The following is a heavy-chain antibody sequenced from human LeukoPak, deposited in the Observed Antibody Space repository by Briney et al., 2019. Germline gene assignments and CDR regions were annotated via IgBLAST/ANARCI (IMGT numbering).Heavy chain of an antibody. CDR2: ISAYNGDT. J-gene: IGHJ4*02. Sequence: ASVKVSCKGSGYSFGSFGINWVRQAPGQGLEWMGWISAYNGDTNYAQKFQGRVAMTTDTSTSTAYMDLMSLRSDDTAVYYCARGGYYGSGSFPDYWGQGTLVTVSS. V-gene: IGHV1-18*01. CDR1: GYSFGSFG. CDR3: ARGGYYGSGSFPDY. D-gene: IGHD3-10*01.